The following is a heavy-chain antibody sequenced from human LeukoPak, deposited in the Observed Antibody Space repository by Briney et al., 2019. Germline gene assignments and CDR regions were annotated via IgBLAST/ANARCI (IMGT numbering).Heavy chain of an antibody. D-gene: IGHD3-22*01. J-gene: IGHJ6*02. V-gene: IGHV3-64*01. CDR1: GFTFSSYA. CDR3: ARSGDYYDSSGYYFYYGMDV. CDR2: ISSNGGST. Sequence: RGSLRLSCAASGFTFSSYAMHWVRQAPGKGLEYVSAISSNGGSTYYANSVKGRFTISRDNSKNTLYLQMGSLRAEDMAVYYCARSGDYYDSSGYYFYYGMDVWGQGTTVTVSS.